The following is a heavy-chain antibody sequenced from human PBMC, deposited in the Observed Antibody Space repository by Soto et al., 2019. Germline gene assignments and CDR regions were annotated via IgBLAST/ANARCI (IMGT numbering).Heavy chain of an antibody. D-gene: IGHD6-13*01. J-gene: IGHJ6*02. Sequence: ASVKVSCKASGYTFTSYAMHWVRQAPGQRLEWMGWINAGNGNTKYSQKFQGRVTITRDTSASTAYMELSSLRSEDTAVYYCARGLVAAAAFYYYYGMDVWGQGTTVTVSS. CDR2: INAGNGNT. V-gene: IGHV1-3*01. CDR3: ARGLVAAAAFYYYYGMDV. CDR1: GYTFTSYA.